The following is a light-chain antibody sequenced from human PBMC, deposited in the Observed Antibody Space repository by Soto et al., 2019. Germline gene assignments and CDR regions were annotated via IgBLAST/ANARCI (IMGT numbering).Light chain of an antibody. Sequence: DIGMTQSPATMSVSPGETATLSCRASQRVSSNLAWYQQNSGKAPRLIIYRASTRATGIPARFRGSGSGTEFTLTILSLQSEDFAVYYCQQYNNWPLWTFGQGTKVEIK. CDR1: QRVSSN. V-gene: IGKV3-15*01. CDR2: RAS. CDR3: QQYNNWPLWT. J-gene: IGKJ1*01.